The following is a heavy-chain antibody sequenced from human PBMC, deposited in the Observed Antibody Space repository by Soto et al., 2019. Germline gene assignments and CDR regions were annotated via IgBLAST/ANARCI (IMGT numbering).Heavy chain of an antibody. CDR2: IYYSGST. CDR3: ARAPPRVVPAARVWFDP. D-gene: IGHD2-2*01. J-gene: IGHJ5*02. CDR1: GGSISSGDYY. Sequence: SETLSFTCTVSGGSISSGDYYWSWIRQPPGKGLEWIGYIYYSGSTYYNPSLKSRVTISVDTSKNQFSLKLSSVTAADTAVYYCARAPPRVVPAARVWFDPWGQGTLVTVSS. V-gene: IGHV4-30-4*01.